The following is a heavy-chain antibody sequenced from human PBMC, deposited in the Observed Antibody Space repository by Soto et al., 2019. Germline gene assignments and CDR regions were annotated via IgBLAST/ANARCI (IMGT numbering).Heavy chain of an antibody. J-gene: IGHJ4*02. CDR2: IKSKTDGGTT. CDR3: TRYCSGGSCYFNFDY. CDR1: GFTFSNAW. Sequence: PGGSLRLSCAASGFTFSNAWMSWVRQAPGKGLEWVGRIKSKTDGGTTDYAAPVKGRFTISRDDSKNTLYLQMNSLKTEDTAVYYCTRYCSGGSCYFNFDYWGQGTLVTVSS. D-gene: IGHD2-15*01. V-gene: IGHV3-15*01.